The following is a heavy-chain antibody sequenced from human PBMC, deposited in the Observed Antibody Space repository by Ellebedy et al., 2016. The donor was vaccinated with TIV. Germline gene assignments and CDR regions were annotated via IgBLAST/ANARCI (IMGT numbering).Heavy chain of an antibody. CDR3: TGRPVDY. Sequence: GESLKISXAASGFTFSSYSMNWVRQAPGKGLEWVSYISSSSSTIYYADSVKGRFTISRDNSKNKLYLQMNSLRAEDTAVYYCTGRPVDYWGQGTLVTVSS. D-gene: IGHD6-6*01. J-gene: IGHJ4*02. CDR2: ISSSSSTI. V-gene: IGHV3-48*01. CDR1: GFTFSSYS.